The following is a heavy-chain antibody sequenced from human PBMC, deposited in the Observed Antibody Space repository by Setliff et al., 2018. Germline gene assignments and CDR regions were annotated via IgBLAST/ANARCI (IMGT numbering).Heavy chain of an antibody. CDR2: SDHGGNT. J-gene: IGHJ5*02. Sequence: SETLSLTCSVYGESFSNNYWSWIRQSPGKGLEWIGESDHGGNTTIHPSLKSRLTMSVDTSNNQVSLDLSSVTAADSAVYYCARDITREPYTGGFYHFDPWGQGALVTVSS. V-gene: IGHV4-34*01. CDR1: GESFSNNY. CDR3: ARDITREPYTGGFYHFDP. D-gene: IGHD3-16*01.